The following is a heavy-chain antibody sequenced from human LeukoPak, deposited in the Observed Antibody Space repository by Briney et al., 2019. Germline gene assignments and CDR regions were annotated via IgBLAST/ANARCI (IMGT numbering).Heavy chain of an antibody. V-gene: IGHV3-30-3*01. D-gene: IGHD3-3*01. Sequence: GGSLRLSCAASGFTFSSYAMHWVRQAPGKGLEWVAVISYDGSNKYYADSVKGRFTISRDNSKNTLYLQMNSLRAEDTAVYYCVQSRYDFWSGYYFDYWGQGTLVTVSS. CDR3: VQSRYDFWSGYYFDY. J-gene: IGHJ4*02. CDR1: GFTFSSYA. CDR2: ISYDGSNK.